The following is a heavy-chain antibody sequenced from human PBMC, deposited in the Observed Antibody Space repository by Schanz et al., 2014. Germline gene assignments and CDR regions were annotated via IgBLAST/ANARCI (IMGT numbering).Heavy chain of an antibody. CDR2: MYINSGST. V-gene: IGHV3-53*01. CDR1: GFTVNTNY. D-gene: IGHD2-21*01. CDR3: ARDEGRDGYNLAFDV. J-gene: IGHJ3*01. Sequence: EVQLVESGGGLIQPGGSLRLSCAVSGFTVNTNYMSWVRQAPRKGLEWISSMYINSGSTQYADSVKGRFIISRDSSKNTLFLQMNSLRADDTAIYFCARDEGRDGYNLAFDVWGQGTLVTVSS.